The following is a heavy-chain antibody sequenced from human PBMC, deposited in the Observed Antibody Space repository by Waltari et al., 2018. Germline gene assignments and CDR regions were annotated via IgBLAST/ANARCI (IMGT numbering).Heavy chain of an antibody. D-gene: IGHD2-8*02. CDR2: IHYSGTT. J-gene: IGHJ5*02. CDR3: VRSKLGFCTGSSCHLDL. Sequence: QVQVQESGPGLVKPSETVSLTCTVSGDSNSNHFWTWIRQPPEKGLEWIGNIHYSGTTNYNPSLKSRVAISLDTSKNHPSLRLDSVTAADTALYFCVRSKLGFCTGSSCHLDLWGRGTLVTVSS. CDR1: GDSNSNHF. V-gene: IGHV4-59*11.